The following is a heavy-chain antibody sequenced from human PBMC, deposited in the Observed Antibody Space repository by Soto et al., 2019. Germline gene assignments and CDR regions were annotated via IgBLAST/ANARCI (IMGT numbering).Heavy chain of an antibody. CDR2: IYYSGST. D-gene: IGHD5-12*01. CDR3: ARAGSGYGDAFDS. J-gene: IGHJ3*02. CDR1: GGSISSYY. Sequence: SETLSLTCTVSGGSISSYYWSWIRQPPGKGLEWIGYIYYSGSTNYNPSLKSRVTISVDTSKNQFSLKLSSVTAADTAVYYCARAGSGYGDAFDSWGQGTMVTVSS. V-gene: IGHV4-59*01.